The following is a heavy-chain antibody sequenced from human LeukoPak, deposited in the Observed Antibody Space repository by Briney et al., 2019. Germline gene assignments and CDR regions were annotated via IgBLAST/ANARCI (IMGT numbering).Heavy chain of an antibody. J-gene: IGHJ4*02. CDR3: AKMQGYFDY. V-gene: IGHV3-23*01. Sequence: GGSLRLSCEASGLTFSSYGMSWVRQAPGKGLQWVSAITGGGGTTYYADSVKGRFTISRDNSKNMLYLQMNSLRAENTAVYYCAKMQGYFDYWGQGTLVPVSS. CDR2: ITGGGGTT. CDR1: GLTFSSYG.